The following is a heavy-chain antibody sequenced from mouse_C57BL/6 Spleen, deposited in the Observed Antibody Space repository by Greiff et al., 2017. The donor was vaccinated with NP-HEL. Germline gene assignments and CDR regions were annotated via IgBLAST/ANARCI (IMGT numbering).Heavy chain of an antibody. V-gene: IGHV1-50*01. CDR1: GYTFTSYW. J-gene: IGHJ2*01. CDR3: ARFYDGYIFDY. CDR2: IDPSDSYT. D-gene: IGHD2-3*01. Sequence: VKLQQPGAELVKPGASVKLSCKASGYTFTSYWMQWVKQRPGQGLEWIGEIDPSDSYTNYNQKFKGKATLTVDTSSSTAYMQLSSLTSEDSAVYYCARFYDGYIFDYWGQGTTLTVSS.